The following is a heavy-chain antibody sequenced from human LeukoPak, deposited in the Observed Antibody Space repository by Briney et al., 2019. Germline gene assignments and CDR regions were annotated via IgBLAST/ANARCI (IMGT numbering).Heavy chain of an antibody. CDR2: ISYSGST. J-gene: IGHJ4*02. V-gene: IGHV4-59*08. Sequence: SETLSLTCTVSGGSINSYYWSWIRQPPGKGLEWIGYISYSGSTNYNPSLKSRVTISADTSKNQFSLKLSSVTAADTAVYYCARLKIGGVAATYYFDYWGQGTLVTVSS. D-gene: IGHD2-15*01. CDR3: ARLKIGGVAATYYFDY. CDR1: GGSINSYY.